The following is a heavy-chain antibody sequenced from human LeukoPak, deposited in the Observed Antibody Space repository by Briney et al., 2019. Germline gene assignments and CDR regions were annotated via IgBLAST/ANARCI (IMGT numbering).Heavy chain of an antibody. D-gene: IGHD3-9*01. Sequence: GESLKISCQGSGYRFTSYGIGWVRQMPGKGLEWMGIIYPGDSDTRYSPSFQGQGTISAVKSINTPYLQWSSLKASDTAMYYCARRENYDLLTGSNDFDYWGQGTLVTVSS. V-gene: IGHV5-51*01. CDR2: IYPGDSDT. J-gene: IGHJ4*02. CDR1: GYRFTSYG. CDR3: ARRENYDLLTGSNDFDY.